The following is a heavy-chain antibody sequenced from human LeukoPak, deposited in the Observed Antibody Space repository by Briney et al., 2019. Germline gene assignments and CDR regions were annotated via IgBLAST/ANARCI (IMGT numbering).Heavy chain of an antibody. V-gene: IGHV3-21*01. D-gene: IGHD3-9*01. Sequence: GGSLRLSCAASGFTFSTSAMNWVRQDPGKGLEWVSSIDYDSSHIYYAASVRGRFTISRDNARDSVYLQMDSLRVEDTAVYYCTRDPLRYLRVGHYDYWGQGTLVAVS. CDR1: GFTFSTSA. J-gene: IGHJ4*02. CDR2: IDYDSSHI. CDR3: TRDPLRYLRVGHYDY.